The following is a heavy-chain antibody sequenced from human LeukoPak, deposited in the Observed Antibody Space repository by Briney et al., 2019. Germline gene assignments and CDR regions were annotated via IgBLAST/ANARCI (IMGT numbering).Heavy chain of an antibody. CDR2: IIPIFGTA. CDR3: ARSPTPEHDYGDYWYFDL. D-gene: IGHD4-17*01. Sequence: ASVKVSCKASGGTFSSYAISWVRQAPGQGLEWMGGIIPIFGTANYAQKFQGRVTITADESTSTAYMELSSLRSEDTAVYYCARSPTPEHDYGDYWYFDLWGRGTLVTVSS. V-gene: IGHV1-69*01. J-gene: IGHJ2*01. CDR1: GGTFSSYA.